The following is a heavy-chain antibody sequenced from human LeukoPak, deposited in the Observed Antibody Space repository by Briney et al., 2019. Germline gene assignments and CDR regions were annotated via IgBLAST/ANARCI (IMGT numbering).Heavy chain of an antibody. CDR2: ISYSGST. CDR1: GGSISISSYY. Sequence: SETRSLTCTASGGSISISSYYWGWIRQPPGKGLEWIGTISYSGSTYYNPSLKRRVIISVDTSKNQFSLKVSSVTAAYTAVYYCARLSRVAGRLNGIDPGGQGILVTVSP. D-gene: IGHD6-19*01. J-gene: IGHJ5*02. CDR3: ARLSRVAGRLNGIDP. V-gene: IGHV4-39*01.